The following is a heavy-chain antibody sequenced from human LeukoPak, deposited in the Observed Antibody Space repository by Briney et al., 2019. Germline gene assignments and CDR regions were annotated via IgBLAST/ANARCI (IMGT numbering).Heavy chain of an antibody. CDR1: GFTFSSYA. CDR3: TRVYLERLTAGYFDH. J-gene: IGHJ4*02. Sequence: GGSLRLSRAATGFTFSSYAMSWVRQAPGKGLEWVAVISYDGRQKYYADSVKGRFTISRDNSKNTLFLQMNSLRDEDTAVYYCTRVYLERLTAGYFDHWGQGTPVTVSS. D-gene: IGHD2-8*01. CDR2: ISYDGRQK. V-gene: IGHV3-30*14.